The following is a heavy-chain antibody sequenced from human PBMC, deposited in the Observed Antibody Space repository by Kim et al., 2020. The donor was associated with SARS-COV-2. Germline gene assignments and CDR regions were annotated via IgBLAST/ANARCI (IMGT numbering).Heavy chain of an antibody. J-gene: IGHJ6*02. V-gene: IGHV5-51*01. D-gene: IGHD3-10*01. CDR3: ARLKARYYYGSGSYDHGMDV. Sequence: GESLKISCKGSGYSFTSYWIGWVRQMPGKGLEWMGIIYPGDSDTRYSPSFQGQVTISADKSISTAYLQWSSLKASDTAMYYCARLKARYYYGSGSYDHGMDVWGQGTTVTVSS. CDR1: GYSFTSYW. CDR2: IYPGDSDT.